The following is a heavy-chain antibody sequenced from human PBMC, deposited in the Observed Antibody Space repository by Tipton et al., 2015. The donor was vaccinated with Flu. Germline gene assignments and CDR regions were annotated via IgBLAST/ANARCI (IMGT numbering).Heavy chain of an antibody. V-gene: IGHV4-61*02. Sequence: TLSLTCTVSGCSISSGSYYWSWIRQPAGKGLEWIGRIYTSGSTNYNPSLKSRVTISVDTSKNQFSLKLSSVTAADTAGYYCARDNYDYVWGSYRYNYFDYWGQGTLVTVSS. CDR2: IYTSGST. CDR1: GCSISSGSYY. D-gene: IGHD3-16*02. J-gene: IGHJ4*02. CDR3: ARDNYDYVWGSYRYNYFDY.